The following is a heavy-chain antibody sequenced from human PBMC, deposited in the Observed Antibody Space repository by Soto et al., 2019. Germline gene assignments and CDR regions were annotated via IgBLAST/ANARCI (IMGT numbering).Heavy chain of an antibody. Sequence: PSETLSLTCTVSGGSSSSYYWSWIRQPPGKGLEWIAYIYYTGSTNYNPSLKSRVTLSADTSKNQFSLKLSSVTAADTAVYYCARAPPYGYVTWFDPWGQGTLVTVSS. D-gene: IGHD5-12*01. V-gene: IGHV4-59*01. CDR3: ARAPPYGYVTWFDP. CDR1: GGSSSSYY. J-gene: IGHJ5*02. CDR2: IYYTGST.